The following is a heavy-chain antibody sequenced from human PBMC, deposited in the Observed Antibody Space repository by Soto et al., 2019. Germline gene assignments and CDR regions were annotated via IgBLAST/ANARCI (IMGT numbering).Heavy chain of an antibody. CDR3: ARRGPPPGKTIFDY. D-gene: IGHD6-13*01. CDR1: GGSISSYY. CDR2: IYYSGST. Sequence: TSETLSLTCTVSGGSISSYYWSWIRQPPGKGLEWIGYIYYSGSTNYNPSLKSRVTISVDTSKNQFSLRLSSVTAADTAVYYCARRGPPPGKTIFDYWGQGTLVTVSS. J-gene: IGHJ4*02. V-gene: IGHV4-59*08.